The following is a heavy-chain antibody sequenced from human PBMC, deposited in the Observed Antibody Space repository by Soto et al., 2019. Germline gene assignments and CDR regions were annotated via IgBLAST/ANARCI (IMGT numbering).Heavy chain of an antibody. Sequence: HPGGSLRLSCAASGFTFSSYAMSWVRQAPGKGLEWVSAISGSGGSTYYADSVKGRFTISRDNSKNTLYLQMNSLRAEDTAVYYCAKDSGVRIFGVVMGYGYYGMEVWGQGPTVTVSS. V-gene: IGHV3-23*01. CDR3: AKDSGVRIFGVVMGYGYYGMEV. J-gene: IGHJ6*02. CDR1: GFTFSSYA. CDR2: ISGSGGST. D-gene: IGHD3-3*01.